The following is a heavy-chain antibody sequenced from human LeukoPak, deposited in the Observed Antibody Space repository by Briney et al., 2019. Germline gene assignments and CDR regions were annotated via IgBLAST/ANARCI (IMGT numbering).Heavy chain of an antibody. CDR3: ARRPFIAAAGTGYYFDY. J-gene: IGHJ4*02. CDR2: IYPGDSDT. Sequence: GESLKISCKGSGYYFSSYWIGWVRQMPGKGLEWMGIIYPGDSDTTYSPSFQGQVTISADKSISTACLQWSSLKASDTAMYYCARRPFIAAAGTGYYFDYWGQGTLVTVSS. CDR1: GYYFSSYW. V-gene: IGHV5-51*01. D-gene: IGHD6-13*01.